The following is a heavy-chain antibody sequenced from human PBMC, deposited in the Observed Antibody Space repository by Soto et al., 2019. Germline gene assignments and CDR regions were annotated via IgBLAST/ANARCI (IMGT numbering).Heavy chain of an antibody. CDR1: GGSISSSNW. V-gene: IGHV4-4*02. CDR3: ARTYYDFWSGYNDY. D-gene: IGHD3-3*01. J-gene: IGHJ4*02. CDR2: IYHSGST. Sequence: SETLSLTCAVSGGSISSSNWWSWVRQPPGKGLEWIGEIYHSGSTNYNPSLKNRVTISVDKSKNQFSLKLSSVTAADTAVYYCARTYYDFWSGYNDYWGQGTLVTVSS.